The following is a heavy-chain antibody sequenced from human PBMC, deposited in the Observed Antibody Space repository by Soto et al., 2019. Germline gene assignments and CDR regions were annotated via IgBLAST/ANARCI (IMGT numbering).Heavy chain of an antibody. CDR3: ASYDSSGYYYSC. D-gene: IGHD3-22*01. CDR2: IIPIFGTA. CDR1: GGTFSSYA. J-gene: IGHJ4*02. V-gene: IGHV1-69*13. Sequence: SVKVSCKASGGTFSSYAISWVRQAPGQGLEWMGGIIPIFGTANYAQKFQGRVTITADESTSTAYMELSSLRSEGTAVYYCASYDSSGYYYSCWGQGTLVTVSS.